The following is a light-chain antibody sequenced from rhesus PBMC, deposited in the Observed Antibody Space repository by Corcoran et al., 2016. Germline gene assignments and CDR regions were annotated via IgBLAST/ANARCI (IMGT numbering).Light chain of an antibody. CDR2: NAS. CDR3: QHGYGTPRS. CDR1: ENVNNY. J-gene: IGKJ1*01. Sequence: DIQMTQSPSSLSASVGDRVTITCRASENVNNYLNWYQQKPGKAPKLLIYNASTLQSGVPSRFSGSGSGTDYTFTISSLQPEDVATYYCQHGYGTPRSFGQGTKVEIK. V-gene: IGKV1-74*01.